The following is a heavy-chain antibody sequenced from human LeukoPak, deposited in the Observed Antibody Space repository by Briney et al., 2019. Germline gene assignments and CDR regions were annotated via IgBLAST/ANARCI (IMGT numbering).Heavy chain of an antibody. J-gene: IGHJ3*02. CDR1: GAAINSGSNY. Sequence: PSETLSLTCRVSGAAINSGSNYWGWIRQPPGKTLEWIGSIYSSGSTYYNPSLKSRVIIMIDTPKNHFSLTLSSVTAADTAVYYCARSDGYGLVGIWGQGTMVTVSS. CDR2: IYSSGST. V-gene: IGHV4-39*07. D-gene: IGHD3-10*01. CDR3: ARSDGYGLVGI.